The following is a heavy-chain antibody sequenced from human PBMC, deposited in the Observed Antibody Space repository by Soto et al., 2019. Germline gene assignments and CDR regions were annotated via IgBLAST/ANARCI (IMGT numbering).Heavy chain of an antibody. CDR3: TRAPWYGAFDI. CDR1: GYTFTSYY. V-gene: IGHV1-46*03. D-gene: IGHD2-15*01. Sequence: QVQLVQSGAEAKKPGASVKVSCKASGYTFTSYYIHWVRQAPGQGLEWMGIINPSGGSTTYAQQFQGSVTMTRETSTSTVYMELSSLRSEDTAVYYCTRAPWYGAFDIWGQGTMVTVSS. J-gene: IGHJ3*02. CDR2: INPSGGST.